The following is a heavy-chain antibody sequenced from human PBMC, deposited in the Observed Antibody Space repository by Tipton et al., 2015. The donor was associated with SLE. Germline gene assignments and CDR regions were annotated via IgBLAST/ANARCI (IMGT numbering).Heavy chain of an antibody. Sequence: LRLSCAVSGYSISSGYYWGWIRQPPGKGLEWIGSIYYSGSTYYNPSLKSRVTISVDTSKNQFSLKLTSVTAADTALYYCARHLTLSAGGGFDIWGQGTMAIVSS. CDR1: GYSISSGYY. CDR2: IYYSGST. V-gene: IGHV4-38-2*01. J-gene: IGHJ3*02. D-gene: IGHD2-15*01. CDR3: ARHLTLSAGGGFDI.